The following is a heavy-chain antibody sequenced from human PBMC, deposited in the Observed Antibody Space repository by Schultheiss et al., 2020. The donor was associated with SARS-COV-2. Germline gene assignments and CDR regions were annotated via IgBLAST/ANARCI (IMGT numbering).Heavy chain of an antibody. CDR3: ARRASGYNTMGWFDP. D-gene: IGHD3-22*01. V-gene: IGHV5-51*01. Sequence: GESLKISCKGSGYSFTSYWIGWVRQMPGKGLEWMGIIYPGDSDTRYSPSFQGQVTISADKSISTAYLQWSSLKASDTAMYYCARRASGYNTMGWFDPWGQGTLVTVSS. CDR2: IYPGDSDT. CDR1: GYSFTSYW. J-gene: IGHJ5*02.